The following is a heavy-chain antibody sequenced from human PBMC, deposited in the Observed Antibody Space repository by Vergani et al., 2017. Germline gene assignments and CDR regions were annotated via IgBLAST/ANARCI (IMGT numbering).Heavy chain of an antibody. D-gene: IGHD6-19*01. CDR3: ASDTHSGQRADR. V-gene: IGHV4-59*11. Sequence: QVQLQESGPGLLKSSETLSLTCSVSFDSIRNLYCNWIRQPPGKGLDWIGSIHYSENTNYNPSLKTRVTISVYTSKNQFSLTLTSVTAADTAVYYCASDTHSGQRADRWGQGILVTVTS. J-gene: IGHJ5*02. CDR2: IHYSENT. CDR1: FDSIRNLY.